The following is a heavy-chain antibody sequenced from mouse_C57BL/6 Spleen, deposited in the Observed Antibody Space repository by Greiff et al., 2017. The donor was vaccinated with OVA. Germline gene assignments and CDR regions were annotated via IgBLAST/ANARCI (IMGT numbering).Heavy chain of an antibody. J-gene: IGHJ4*01. V-gene: IGHV2-6-1*01. CDR2: IWSDGSP. CDR3: ARQVNSSGSPYYAMDY. Sequence: VQLQESGPGLVAPSQSLSITCTVSGFSFTSYGVHWVRQPPGKGLEWLVVIWSDGSPTYNSALKSRLSINKDNAKNQVCLTMNTLHTDATAMYYVARQVNSSGSPYYAMDYWGQGTSVTVSS. D-gene: IGHD3-2*02. CDR1: GFSFTSYG.